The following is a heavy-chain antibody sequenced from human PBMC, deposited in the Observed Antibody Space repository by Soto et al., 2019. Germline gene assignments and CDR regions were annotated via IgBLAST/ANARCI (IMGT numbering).Heavy chain of an antibody. J-gene: IGHJ3*02. V-gene: IGHV4-34*01. CDR1: GDSITGYY. CDR3: ARGGGTFDI. Sequence: SETLSLTCTVSGDSITGYYCCWIRQPPGKGLEWIGEINHSGSTNYSPSLKIRGTISVDTSKNQFSLNMTSVTAADTAVYYCARGGGTFDIWGHGTMVTVSS. D-gene: IGHD3-16*01. CDR2: INHSGST.